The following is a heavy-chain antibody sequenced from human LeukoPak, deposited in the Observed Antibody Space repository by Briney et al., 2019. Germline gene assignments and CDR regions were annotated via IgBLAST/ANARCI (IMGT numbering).Heavy chain of an antibody. D-gene: IGHD6-13*01. V-gene: IGHV3-33*01. CDR1: GFTFKSYG. CDR3: ARVSGYSGTWYVAY. J-gene: IGHJ4*02. CDR2: IWYDGSNK. Sequence: GRSLRLSCVASGFTFKSYGMHWVRQAPGKGLEWVAIIWYDGSNKYYADFVKGRFTTSRDNSKNTLYLQMNSLRADDTAVYYCARVSGYSGTWYVAYWGQGTLVTVSS.